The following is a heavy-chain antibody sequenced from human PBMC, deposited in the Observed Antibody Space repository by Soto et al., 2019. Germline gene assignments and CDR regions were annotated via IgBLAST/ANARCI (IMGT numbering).Heavy chain of an antibody. J-gene: IGHJ5*02. CDR3: ARGRYYYDSSGYDYPNWFDP. D-gene: IGHD3-22*01. CDR2: ISYDGSNK. CDR1: GFTFSSYA. Sequence: SLRLSCAASGFTFSSYAMHWVRQAPGKGLEWVAVISYDGSNKYYADSVKGRFTISRDNSKNTLYLQMNSLRAEDTAVYYCARGRYYYDSSGYDYPNWFDPWGQGTLVTVSS. V-gene: IGHV3-30-3*01.